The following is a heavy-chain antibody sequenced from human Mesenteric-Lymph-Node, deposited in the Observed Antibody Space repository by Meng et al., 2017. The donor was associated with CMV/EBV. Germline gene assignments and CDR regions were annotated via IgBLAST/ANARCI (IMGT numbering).Heavy chain of an antibody. J-gene: IGHJ4*02. CDR1: GYTFINYW. V-gene: IGHV5-51*04. CDR2: IYPGDSDT. D-gene: IGHD5-18*01. Sequence: GESLKISCKGFGYTFINYWIGWVRQMPGKGLEWMGIIYPGDSDTRYSPSFQGQVTISADKPISTAYLQWNSLEASDTAMYYCARGYSRVDYWGQGTLVTVSS. CDR3: ARGYSRVDY.